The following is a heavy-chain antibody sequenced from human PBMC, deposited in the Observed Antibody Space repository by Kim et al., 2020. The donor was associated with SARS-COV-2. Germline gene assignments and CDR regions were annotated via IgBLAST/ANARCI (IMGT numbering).Heavy chain of an antibody. J-gene: IGHJ4*01. D-gene: IGHD3-3*01. V-gene: IGHV3-23*01. CDR1: GFTFSNYA. CDR3: AKDSRYDFWSGYYFDY. CDR2: ISGYGGST. Sequence: GGSLRLSCAASGFTFSNYAMNWVRQAPGKGLEWVSAISGYGGSTYCADSVKGRFTISRDNPKNTLYLQMNSLGADDTAVYYCAKDSRYDFWSGYYFDYWG.